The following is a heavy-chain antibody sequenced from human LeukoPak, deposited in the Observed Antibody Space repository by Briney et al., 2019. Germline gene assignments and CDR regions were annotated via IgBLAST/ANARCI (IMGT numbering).Heavy chain of an antibody. CDR1: GGSISSGSYY. J-gene: IGHJ5*02. V-gene: IGHV4-61*02. CDR3: ARVQTRLWNWNYEGPFDP. Sequence: PSQTLSLTCTVSGGSISSGSYYWSWIRQPAGKGLEWIGRIYTSGSTNYNPSLKSRVTMSVDTSKNQFSLKLSSVTAADTAVYYCARVQTRLWNWNYEGPFDPWGQGTLVTVSS. D-gene: IGHD1-7*01. CDR2: IYTSGST.